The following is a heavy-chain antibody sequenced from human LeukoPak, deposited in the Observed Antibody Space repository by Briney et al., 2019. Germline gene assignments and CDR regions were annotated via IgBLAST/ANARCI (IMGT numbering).Heavy chain of an antibody. J-gene: IGHJ6*02. CDR3: AREGRYYYGSGSYYNVFPPAPYYYYGMDV. CDR2: ISVSGGYT. Sequence: AGGSLRLSCAASGFTFSSFAMSWVRQAPGKGLEWVSSISVSGGYTYYADSVKGRFTISRHNSKNTLYLQMNSLRAEDTAVYYCAREGRYYYGSGSYYNVFPPAPYYYYGMDVWDQGTTVTVSS. CDR1: GFTFSSFA. V-gene: IGHV3-23*01. D-gene: IGHD3-10*01.